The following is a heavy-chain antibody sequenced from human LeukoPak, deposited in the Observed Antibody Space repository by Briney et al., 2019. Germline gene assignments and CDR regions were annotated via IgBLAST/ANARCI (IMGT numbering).Heavy chain of an antibody. CDR2: IKQDGSEK. J-gene: IGHJ6*02. CDR1: GFTFSYYW. V-gene: IGHV3-7*01. Sequence: GGSLRLSCAASGFTFSYYWMSWVRQAPGKGLERVANIKQDGSEKYYVASVKGRFTISRDNAKNSLYLQMNSLRAEDTAVYYCARDQVERHFRPGGGMDVWGQGTTVTVSS. D-gene: IGHD3-9*01. CDR3: ARDQVERHFRPGGGMDV.